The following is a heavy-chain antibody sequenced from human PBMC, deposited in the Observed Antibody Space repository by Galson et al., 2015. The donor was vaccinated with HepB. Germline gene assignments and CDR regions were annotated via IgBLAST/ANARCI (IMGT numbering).Heavy chain of an antibody. CDR2: IYSGDGGNT. V-gene: IGHV3-53*01. CDR3: ARGDPTIPYYYYYYMDV. D-gene: IGHD5-24*01. J-gene: IGHJ6*03. Sequence: SLRLSCAVSGSTVSGNYMSWVRQSPGKGLDWVSIIYSGDGGNTYYADSVKGRFTISRDNSKNTLYLQMNSLRAEDTAVYYCARGDPTIPYYYYYYMDVWGKGTTVTVSS. CDR1: GSTVSGNY.